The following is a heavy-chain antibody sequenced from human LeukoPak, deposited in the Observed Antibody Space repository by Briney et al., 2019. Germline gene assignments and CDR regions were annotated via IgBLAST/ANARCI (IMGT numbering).Heavy chain of an antibody. Sequence: PSGTLSLTCAVSSGSISSSNWWSWVRQPPGKGLEWIGQIYLGGSTYYNPSLKSRVAMSLDKSENQFSLKLTSVTAADTAVYYCARHRTGNTYGFDYWGQGTLVTVSS. D-gene: IGHD5-18*01. CDR3: ARHRTGNTYGFDY. J-gene: IGHJ4*02. CDR1: SGSISSSNW. CDR2: IYLGGST. V-gene: IGHV4-4*02.